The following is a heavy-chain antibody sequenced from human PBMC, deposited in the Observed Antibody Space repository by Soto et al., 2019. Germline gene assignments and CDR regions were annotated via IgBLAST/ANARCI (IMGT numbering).Heavy chain of an antibody. CDR3: ARVEGYSSGEHYFDY. J-gene: IGHJ4*02. Sequence: QVQLVQSGAEVKKPGSSVKVSCKASGDTFSKYGFSWVRQAPGQGLEWMGEIIPLFGIANYAQKFQGRVTITADESTSTAYTELSSLRSEDTAVYYCARVEGYSSGEHYFDYWGQGTLVTVSS. CDR2: IIPLFGIA. CDR1: GDTFSKYG. D-gene: IGHD6-19*01. V-gene: IGHV1-69*12.